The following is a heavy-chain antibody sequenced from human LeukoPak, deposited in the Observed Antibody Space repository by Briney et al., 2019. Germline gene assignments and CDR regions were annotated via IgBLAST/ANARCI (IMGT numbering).Heavy chain of an antibody. Sequence: ASVKVSCKASGYTFTSYYMHWVRQAPGQGLEWMGIINPSGGSTSYAQKFQGRVTMTRNTSISTAYMELSSLRSEDTAVYYCARSGSGSFDYWGQGTLVTVSS. D-gene: IGHD3-10*01. V-gene: IGHV1-46*01. CDR3: ARSGSGSFDY. J-gene: IGHJ4*02. CDR1: GYTFTSYY. CDR2: INPSGGST.